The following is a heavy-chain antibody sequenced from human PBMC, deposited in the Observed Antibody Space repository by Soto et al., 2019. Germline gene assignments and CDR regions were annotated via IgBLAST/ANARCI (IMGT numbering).Heavy chain of an antibody. V-gene: IGHV4-39*01. Sequence: QLQLQESGPGLVKPSETLSLTCSVSGDFTISSIYYWAWIRQPPGKGLEWIGSIYYSGSTNYNPSLKSRVTISLDMSRNQFSLKLNSVTAADTAVYYCARTRGSYNWFDPWGQGTLVTVSS. CDR1: GDFTISSIYY. D-gene: IGHD1-26*01. CDR2: IYYSGST. CDR3: ARTRGSYNWFDP. J-gene: IGHJ5*02.